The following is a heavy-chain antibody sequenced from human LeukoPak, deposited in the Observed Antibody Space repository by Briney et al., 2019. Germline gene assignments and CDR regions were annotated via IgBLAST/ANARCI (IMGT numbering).Heavy chain of an antibody. J-gene: IGHJ6*03. CDR2: INHSGST. V-gene: IGHV4-34*01. CDR3: ARIGNYYDSSGYYGYPHLYYYYYMDV. CDR1: GGSFSGYY. Sequence: SETLSLTCAVYGGSFSGYYWSWIRQPPGKGLEWIGEINHSGSTNYNPSLKSRVTISVDTSKNQFSLKLSSVTAADTAVYYCARIGNYYDSSGYYGYPHLYYYYYMDVWGKGTTVTISS. D-gene: IGHD3-22*01.